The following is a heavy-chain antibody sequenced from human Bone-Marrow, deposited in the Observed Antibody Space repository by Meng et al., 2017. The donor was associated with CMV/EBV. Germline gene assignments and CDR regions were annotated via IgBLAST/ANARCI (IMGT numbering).Heavy chain of an antibody. CDR3: ASGYDSSAGPPLDY. V-gene: IGHV1-69*10. J-gene: IGHJ4*02. Sequence: SVKVSCKASGGTFSSYAISWVRQAPGQGLEWMGGIIPILGIANYAQKFQGRVTITADKSTSTAYMELSSLRSEDTAVYYCASGYDSSAGPPLDYWGQGTLVTFSS. CDR1: GGTFSSYA. D-gene: IGHD3-22*01. CDR2: IIPILGIA.